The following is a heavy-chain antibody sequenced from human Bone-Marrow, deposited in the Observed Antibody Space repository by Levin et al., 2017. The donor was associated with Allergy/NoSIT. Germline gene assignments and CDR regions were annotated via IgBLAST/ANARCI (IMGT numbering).Heavy chain of an antibody. CDR2: IGSSGGTT. D-gene: IGHD1-1*01. J-gene: IGHJ3*01. CDR1: GFTFINYA. CDR3: AKDREELVRDALDV. Sequence: AGGSLRLSCAASGFTFINYAMNWVRQAPGKGLEWVSSIGSSGGTTYYADSVRGRFTTSRDNSKNMLYLQMNSLRAEDTAVYFCAKDREELVRDALDVWGQGTMVTVSS. V-gene: IGHV3-23*01.